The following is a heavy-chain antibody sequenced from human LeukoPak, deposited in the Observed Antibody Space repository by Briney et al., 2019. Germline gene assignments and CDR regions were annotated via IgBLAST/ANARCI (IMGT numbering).Heavy chain of an antibody. J-gene: IGHJ4*02. D-gene: IGHD6-13*01. V-gene: IGHV3-9*01. CDR1: GFTFDDYA. Sequence: GGSLRLSCAASGFTFDDYAMHWVRQAPGKGLEWVSGISWNSGSIGYADSVKGRFTISRDNAKNSLYLQMNSLRAEDTAVYYCARDIAAHYWGQGTLATVSS. CDR2: ISWNSGSI. CDR3: ARDIAAHY.